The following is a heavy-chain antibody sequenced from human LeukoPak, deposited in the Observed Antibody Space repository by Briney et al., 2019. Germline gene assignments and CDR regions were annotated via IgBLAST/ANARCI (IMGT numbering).Heavy chain of an antibody. CDR2: IYHSGST. V-gene: IGHV4-59*12. Sequence: SETLSLTCTVSGGSISSYYWSWIRQPPGKGLEWIGYIYHSGSTYYNPSLKSRVTISVDRSKNQFSLKLSSVTAADTAVYYCAREEVGWFGELQLDYWGQGTLVTVSS. CDR1: GGSISSYY. CDR3: AREEVGWFGELQLDY. J-gene: IGHJ4*02. D-gene: IGHD3-10*01.